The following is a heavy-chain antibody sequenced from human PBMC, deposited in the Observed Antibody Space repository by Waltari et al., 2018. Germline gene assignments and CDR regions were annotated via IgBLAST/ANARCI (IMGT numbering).Heavy chain of an antibody. CDR2: INHSGSP. J-gene: IGHJ5*02. D-gene: IGHD3-3*01. CDR1: GGSFRGYY. Sequence: QVQLQQWGAGLLKPSETLSLTCAVYGGSFRGYYWRWIRPPPGQGMEWIGEINHSGSPNYNPSLKSRVTISVDTSKNQFSLKLSSVTAADTAVYYCARGPYYDFWSGETYTKYNWFDPWGQGTLVTVSS. CDR3: ARGPYYDFWSGETYTKYNWFDP. V-gene: IGHV4-34*01.